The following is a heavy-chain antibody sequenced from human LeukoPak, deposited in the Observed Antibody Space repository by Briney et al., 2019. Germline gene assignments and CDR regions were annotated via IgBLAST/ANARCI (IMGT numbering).Heavy chain of an antibody. D-gene: IGHD6-13*01. V-gene: IGHV4-38-2*02. J-gene: IGHJ4*02. CDR1: GLSISSGRF. CDR2: AYGSGTP. CDR3: ARPFNYAAAIDY. Sequence: SEALSLTCSVSGLSISSGRFWVWIRQPPGKGLEWLATAYGSGTPFYNPSLKSRLTISVDTSKNQFSLKLSSLTAADTAVYYCARPFNYAAAIDYWGQGTLVTVSS.